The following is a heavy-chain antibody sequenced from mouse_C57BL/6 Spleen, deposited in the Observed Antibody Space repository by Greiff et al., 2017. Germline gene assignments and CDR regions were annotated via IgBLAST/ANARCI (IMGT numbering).Heavy chain of an antibody. Sequence: QVHVKQSGAELVRPGASVTLSCKASGYTFTDYEMHWVKQTPVHGLEWIGAIDPETGGTAYNQKFKGKAILTADKSSSTAYMELRSLTSEDSAVYYCTRGGSSNYYAMDYWGQGTSVTVSS. CDR2: IDPETGGT. J-gene: IGHJ4*01. D-gene: IGHD1-1*01. CDR1: GYTFTDYE. V-gene: IGHV1-15*01. CDR3: TRGGSSNYYAMDY.